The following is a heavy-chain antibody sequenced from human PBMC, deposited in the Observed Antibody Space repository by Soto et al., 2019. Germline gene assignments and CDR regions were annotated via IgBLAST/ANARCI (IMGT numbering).Heavy chain of an antibody. CDR3: ARDRRDSSGYSLFDY. Sequence: ASVKVSCKASGGTFSSYAISWVRQAPGQGLEWMGGIIPIFGTANYAQKFQGRVTITADKSTSTAYMELSSLRSEDTAVYYCARDRRDSSGYSLFDYWGQGTLVTVSS. CDR2: IIPIFGTA. D-gene: IGHD3-22*01. J-gene: IGHJ4*02. V-gene: IGHV1-69*06. CDR1: GGTFSSYA.